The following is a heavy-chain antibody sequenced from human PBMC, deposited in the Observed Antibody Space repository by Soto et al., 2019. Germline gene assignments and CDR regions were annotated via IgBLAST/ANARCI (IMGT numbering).Heavy chain of an antibody. Sequence: QVQLVESGGGVVQPGRSLRLSCAASGFTFSSYAMHWVRQAPGKGLEWVAVISYDGSNKYYADSVKGRFTISRDNSKNTLYLQMNSLRAEVTAVYYCARDRGGGDYAYYYGMDVWGQGTTVTVSS. CDR1: GFTFSSYA. CDR2: ISYDGSNK. J-gene: IGHJ6*02. V-gene: IGHV3-30-3*01. CDR3: ARDRGGGDYAYYYGMDV. D-gene: IGHD4-17*01.